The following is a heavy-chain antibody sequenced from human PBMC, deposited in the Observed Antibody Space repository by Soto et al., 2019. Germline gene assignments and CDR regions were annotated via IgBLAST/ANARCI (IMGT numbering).Heavy chain of an antibody. D-gene: IGHD6-13*01. CDR1: GFTFSSYA. V-gene: IGHV3-64*01. CDR3: ARDGIAASYYYYYMDV. J-gene: IGHJ6*03. Sequence: PGGSLRLSCAASGFTFSSYAMHWVRQAPGKGLEYVSAISSNGGSTYYANSVKGRFTISRDNSKNTLYLQMGSLRAEDMAVYYCARDGIAASYYYYYMDVWGKGTTVTVSS. CDR2: ISSNGGST.